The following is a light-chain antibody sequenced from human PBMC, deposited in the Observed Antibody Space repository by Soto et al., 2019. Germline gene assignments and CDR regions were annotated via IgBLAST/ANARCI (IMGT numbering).Light chain of an antibody. CDR1: QSLLHTNGYNY. V-gene: IGKV2-28*01. J-gene: IGKJ4*02. CDR3: MQALQTPLT. CDR2: LGS. Sequence: DIVMTQTPLSLPVTPGEPASISCRSSQSLLHTNGYNYLDWYLQKPGQSPQLLISLGSDRASGDPDRFRGSGSGTEVTLKISRVEAEDVGVYYCMQALQTPLTFGGGTQVEIK.